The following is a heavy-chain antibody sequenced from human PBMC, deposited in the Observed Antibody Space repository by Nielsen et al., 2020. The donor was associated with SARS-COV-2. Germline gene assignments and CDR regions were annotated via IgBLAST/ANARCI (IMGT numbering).Heavy chain of an antibody. CDR3: AKDIGYSGNLFDY. D-gene: IGHD5-12*01. Sequence: GGSLRLSCAASGFTFDDYAMHWVRQAPGKGLEWVSGISWNSGSIGYADSVKGRFTISRDNAKNSLYLQMNSLRAEDTALYYCAKDIGYSGNLFDYWGQGTLVTVSS. V-gene: IGHV3-9*01. CDR2: ISWNSGSI. CDR1: GFTFDDYA. J-gene: IGHJ4*02.